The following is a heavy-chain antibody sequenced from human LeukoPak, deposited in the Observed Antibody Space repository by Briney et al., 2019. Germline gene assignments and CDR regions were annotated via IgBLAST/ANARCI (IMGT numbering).Heavy chain of an antibody. CDR2: ISYDGSNK. D-gene: IGHD3-3*01. Sequence: GRSLRLSCAASGFTFSSYGMHWVRQAPGKGLEWVAVISYDGSNKYYADSVKGRFTISRDNSKNTLYLQMNSLRADDTAVYYCARVILPDTIFGVVSGDNWLDPWGQGTLVTVSS. J-gene: IGHJ5*02. CDR3: ARVILPDTIFGVVSGDNWLDP. CDR1: GFTFSSYG. V-gene: IGHV3-30*03.